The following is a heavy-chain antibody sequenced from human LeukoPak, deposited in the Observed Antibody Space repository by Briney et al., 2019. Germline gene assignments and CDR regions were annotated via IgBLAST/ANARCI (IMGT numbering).Heavy chain of an antibody. CDR1: GFTFSSYA. CDR3: AKNYSPWYGYLDY. D-gene: IGHD2-21*01. V-gene: IGHV3-23*01. CDR2: ISGSGGST. Sequence: GGSLRLSCAASGFTFSSYAMSWVRQAPGKGLEWVSAISGSGGSTYYADSVKGRFTTSRDNFKNTLYLQMNSLRAEDTAVYYCAKNYSPWYGYLDYWGQGTLVTVSS. J-gene: IGHJ4*02.